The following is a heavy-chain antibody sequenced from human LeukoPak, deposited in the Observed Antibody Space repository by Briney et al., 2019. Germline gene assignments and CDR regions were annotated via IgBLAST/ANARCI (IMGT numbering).Heavy chain of an antibody. Sequence: PSETLSLTYTVSSCSISSRNNYWGWIRQPPGKGLEWIGSIYYSGNIYYNPSLKSRVTISVDTSKNQFSLKLSSVTAADTAVYYCARHKSWNETPFDYWGQGTLVTVSS. V-gene: IGHV4-39*01. D-gene: IGHD1-1*01. J-gene: IGHJ4*02. CDR2: IYYSGNI. CDR3: ARHKSWNETPFDY. CDR1: SCSISSRNNY.